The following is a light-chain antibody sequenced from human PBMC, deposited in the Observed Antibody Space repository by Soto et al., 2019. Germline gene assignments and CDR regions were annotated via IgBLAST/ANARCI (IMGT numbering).Light chain of an antibody. CDR1: NIGRKS. J-gene: IGLJ3*02. CDR3: QVWDSSGAQWL. CDR2: DDS. V-gene: IGLV3-21*02. Sequence: SYVMTQHPSVSVAPGQTARITCGGDNIGRKSVHWYQQKPGQAPVVVVYDDSDRPSGIPERFSGSNSGNTATLTITKVDAGDEADYYCQVWDSSGAQWLFGGGTKLTVL.